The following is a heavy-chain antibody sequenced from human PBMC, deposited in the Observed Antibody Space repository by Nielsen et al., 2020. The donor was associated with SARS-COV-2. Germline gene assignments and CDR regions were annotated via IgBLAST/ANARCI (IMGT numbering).Heavy chain of an antibody. J-gene: IGHJ4*02. Sequence: GASLKISCKGSGYSFTSYWIGWARQMPGKGLEWMGIIYPGDSDTRYSPSFQGQVTISADKSISTAYLQWSSLKASDTAMYYCATGALDTEYYFDYWGQGTLVTVSS. D-gene: IGHD5-18*01. CDR1: GYSFTSYW. CDR2: IYPGDSDT. V-gene: IGHV5-51*01. CDR3: ATGALDTEYYFDY.